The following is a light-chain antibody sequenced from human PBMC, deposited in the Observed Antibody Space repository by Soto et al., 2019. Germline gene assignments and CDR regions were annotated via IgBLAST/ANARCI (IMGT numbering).Light chain of an antibody. J-gene: IGLJ2*01. CDR1: NIGSKS. CDR2: YDS. Sequence: SYELTQPPSVSVAPGKTARITCGGNNIGSKSVHWYQQRPGQAPVVVIYYDSDRPSGIPERFSGSNSGNTATLTISRVEAVDEADYYCHVWDSSTIFGGGTKLTVL. CDR3: HVWDSSTI. V-gene: IGLV3-21*04.